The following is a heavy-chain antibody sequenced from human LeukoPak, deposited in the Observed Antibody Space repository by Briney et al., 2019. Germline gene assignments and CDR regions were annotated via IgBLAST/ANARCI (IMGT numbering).Heavy chain of an antibody. J-gene: IGHJ4*02. D-gene: IGHD5-24*01. CDR1: GNSFTDYH. Sequence: ASVKVSCKASGNSFTDYHLHWVRQAPGQGLEWMGWINHISGGTEYAEKFQGRVTVTRDTSISTFYMELSSLRSDDTALYYCARDPVRRDGYNLDYWGQGTLVTVSS. CDR3: ARDPVRRDGYNLDY. V-gene: IGHV1-2*02. CDR2: INHISGGT.